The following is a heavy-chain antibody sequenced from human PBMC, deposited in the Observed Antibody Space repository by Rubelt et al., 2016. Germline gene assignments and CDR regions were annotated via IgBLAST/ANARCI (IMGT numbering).Heavy chain of an antibody. J-gene: IGHJ6*02. CDR1: GFTFSSYA. CDR3: ARQSTGYGMDV. D-gene: IGHD1-1*01. Sequence: EVQLVESGGGLVQPGGSLRLSCGASGFTFSSYAMSWVRQAPGKGREWVPTIGGSGSFKYNADLVRVGFTISRDTARNSLYLQMNSLRAEDTAVYYCARQSTGYGMDVWGQGTTVTVSS. CDR2: IGGSGSFK. V-gene: IGHV3-21*01.